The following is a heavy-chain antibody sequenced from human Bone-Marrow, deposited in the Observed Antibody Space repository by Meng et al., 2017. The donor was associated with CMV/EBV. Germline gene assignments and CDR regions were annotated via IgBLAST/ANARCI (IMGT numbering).Heavy chain of an antibody. CDR3: ARDSSGWSRDY. D-gene: IGHD6-19*01. V-gene: IGHV3-21*01. J-gene: IGHJ4*02. CDR1: GFTFSVHS. Sequence: LSCADSGFTFSVHSMSWVRQTSGKGLEWVSTISSSNYLYYADSVKGRFTISRDNAENSLYLQMNSLRDEDTGVYYCARDSSGWSRDYWGQGTLVTVSS. CDR2: ISSSNYL.